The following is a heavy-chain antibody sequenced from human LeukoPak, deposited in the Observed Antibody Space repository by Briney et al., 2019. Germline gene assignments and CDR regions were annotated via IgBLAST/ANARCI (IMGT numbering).Heavy chain of an antibody. CDR1: GDIFSSNSAA. V-gene: IGHV6-1*01. CDR2: TYYRSKLYN. Sequence: SQTLSLTCAISGDIFSSNSAAWNWIRQSPSRGLEWLVRTYYRSKLYNDYAVSLKTRLTITPHTSKNQFSLQLNSVTPEDTAVYYCARERDSGWYLNIFDYWGQGTLVTVSS. CDR3: ARERDSGWYLNIFDY. J-gene: IGHJ4*02. D-gene: IGHD6-19*01.